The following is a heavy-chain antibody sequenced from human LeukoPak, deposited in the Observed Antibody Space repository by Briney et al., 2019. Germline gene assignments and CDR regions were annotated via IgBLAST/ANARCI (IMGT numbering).Heavy chain of an antibody. CDR1: GASISTYY. Sequence: SETLSLTCTVSGASISTYYWSWIRQPAGKGLEWIGRMYTSGSTNYNPSLKSRVTMSVGTSKNQLSLKLSSVTAADTAVYYCARDNGGDYWYSDIWGRGTLVTVSS. J-gene: IGHJ2*01. V-gene: IGHV4-4*07. D-gene: IGHD2-21*01. CDR3: ARDNGGDYWYSDI. CDR2: MYTSGST.